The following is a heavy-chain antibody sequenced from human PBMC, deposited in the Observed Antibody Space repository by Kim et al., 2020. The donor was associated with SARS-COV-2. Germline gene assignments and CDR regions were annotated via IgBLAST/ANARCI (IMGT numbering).Heavy chain of an antibody. CDR2: INHSGST. CDR3: ARGRGGTTVVTLGLGYYYYYGMDV. V-gene: IGHV4-34*01. Sequence: SETLSLTCAVYGGSFSGYYWCWIRQPPGKGLEWIGEINHSGSTNYNPSLKSRVTISVDTSKNQFSLKLSSVTAADTAVYYCARGRGGTTVVTLGLGYYYYYGMDVWGQGTTVTVSS. J-gene: IGHJ6*02. CDR1: GGSFSGYY. D-gene: IGHD4-17*01.